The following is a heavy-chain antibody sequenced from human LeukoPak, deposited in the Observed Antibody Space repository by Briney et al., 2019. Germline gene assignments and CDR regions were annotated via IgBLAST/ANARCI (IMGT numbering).Heavy chain of an antibody. D-gene: IGHD1-1*01. CDR2: IGTASDT. CDR3: ARGPPRGKYYYMDV. J-gene: IGHJ6*03. Sequence: GGSLRLSCAASGFTFSSFDMHWVRQPTGQGLEWVSPIGTASDTYYPGSAEGRFTLSRDNAKNSLYLQMNSLTAGDTAVYYCARGPPRGKYYYMDVWGKGTTVTVSS. CDR1: GFTFSSFD. V-gene: IGHV3-13*01.